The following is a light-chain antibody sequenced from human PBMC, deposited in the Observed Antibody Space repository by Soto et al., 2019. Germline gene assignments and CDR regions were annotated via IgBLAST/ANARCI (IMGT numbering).Light chain of an antibody. J-gene: IGLJ3*02. Sequence: QSALTQPRSVSGSPGPSVTISCTGTSSDVGGYNYVSWYQQHPGKAPKLIINDVSKRPSGVPDRFAGSKSGNTASLTISGLQAEDEADYYCCSYAGSHSWVFGGGTQLTVL. CDR1: SSDVGGYNY. CDR2: DVS. V-gene: IGLV2-11*01. CDR3: CSYAGSHSWV.